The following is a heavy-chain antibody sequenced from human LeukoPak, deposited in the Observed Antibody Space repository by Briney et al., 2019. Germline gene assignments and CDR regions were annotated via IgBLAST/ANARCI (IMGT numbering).Heavy chain of an antibody. CDR2: IYTSGST. D-gene: IGHD2-15*01. V-gene: IGHV4-61*02. CDR3: ARGTPYYYYYYMDV. J-gene: IGHJ6*03. CDR1: GGSISSGSYY. Sequence: SQTLSLTCTVSGGSISSGSYYWSWIRQPAGKGLEWIGRIYTSGSTNYNPSLKSRVTISVDTSKNQFSLKLSSVTAADTAVYYCARGTPYYYYYYMDVWGKGTTVTVSS.